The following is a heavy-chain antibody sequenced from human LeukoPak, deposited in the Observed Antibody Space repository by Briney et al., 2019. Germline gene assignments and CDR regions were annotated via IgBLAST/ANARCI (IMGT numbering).Heavy chain of an antibody. CDR3: AKRYGFDSSGSEHYFEN. Sequence: GGPLRLSCGASGFTFSKYGIHGVGQAPGKAGEGVAVILYDGSNKYYAESVTARSTISRDNSKNTLYLQMNSLRAEDTAVYYCAKRYGFDSSGSEHYFENWGQGILVTVSS. J-gene: IGHJ4*02. D-gene: IGHD3-22*01. CDR2: ILYDGSNK. V-gene: IGHV3-30*18. CDR1: GFTFSKYG.